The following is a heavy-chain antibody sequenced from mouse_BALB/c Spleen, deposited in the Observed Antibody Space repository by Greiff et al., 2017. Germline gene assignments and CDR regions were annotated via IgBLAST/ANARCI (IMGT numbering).Heavy chain of an antibody. CDR2: ISSGSRTI. J-gene: IGHJ4*01. Sequence: EVHLVESGGGLVQPGGSRKLSCAASGFTFSSFGMNWVRQAPEKGLEWVAYISSGSRTIYYADTVKGRFTISRDNPKNTLFLQMTSLRSEDTAMYYCARRRDYAMDYWGQGTSVTVSS. CDR3: ARRRDYAMDY. CDR1: GFTFSSFG. V-gene: IGHV5-17*02.